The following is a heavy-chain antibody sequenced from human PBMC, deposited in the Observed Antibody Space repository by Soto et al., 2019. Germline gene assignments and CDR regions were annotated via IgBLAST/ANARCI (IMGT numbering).Heavy chain of an antibody. CDR2: IDPTDSYT. CDR1: RYNVTIYW. J-gene: IGHJ6*02. D-gene: IGHD2-2*02. Sequence: PGESLKTSCKGSRYNVTIYWITLVLQMPGKGLEWMGRIDPTDSYTNYSPSFQGHVTISADMSINTAYLQWSSLKASDTAMYYCAATHPLYTTSRGGSYGMDVWGQGTMVTVSS. V-gene: IGHV5-10-1*01. CDR3: AATHPLYTTSRGGSYGMDV.